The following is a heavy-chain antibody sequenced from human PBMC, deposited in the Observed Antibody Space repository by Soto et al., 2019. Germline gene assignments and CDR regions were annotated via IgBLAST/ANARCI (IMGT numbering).Heavy chain of an antibody. J-gene: IGHJ4*02. CDR3: AREVGWERAFDY. CDR2: IIPIFGRA. CDR1: GGTFSSYA. D-gene: IGHD1-26*01. Sequence: RASVKVSCKASGGTFSSYAISWVRQAPGQGLEWMGGIIPIFGRANYAQKFQGRVTITADESTSTAYMELSSLRSEDTAVYYCAREVGWERAFDYWGQGTLVTVSS. V-gene: IGHV1-69*13.